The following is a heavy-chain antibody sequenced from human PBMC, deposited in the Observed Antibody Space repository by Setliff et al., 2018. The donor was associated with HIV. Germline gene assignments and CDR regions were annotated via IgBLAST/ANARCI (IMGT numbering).Heavy chain of an antibody. CDR1: GYTFTSYG. CDR2: ISTQNGNT. Sequence: ASVKVSCKASGYTFTSYGISWLRQAPGQGLEWMGWISTQNGNTNYAQKFQGRVTMTTDTSTSTAYMELRSLRSDDTAVYYCATEPGFPFGPWGQGTLVTVSS. CDR3: ATEPGFPFGP. V-gene: IGHV1-18*01. D-gene: IGHD3-10*01. J-gene: IGHJ5*02.